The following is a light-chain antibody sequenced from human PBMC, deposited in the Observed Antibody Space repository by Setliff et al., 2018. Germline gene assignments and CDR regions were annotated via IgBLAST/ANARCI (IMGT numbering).Light chain of an antibody. CDR3: SSYTSSTTLGV. V-gene: IGLV2-14*01. J-gene: IGLJ1*01. Sequence: QSALTQPASVSGSPGQSITISCTGTSSDVGGYNYVSWYQQHPGKAPKLMIYDVSKRPSGVSNRFSGSKSGYTASLTISGLQAEDEADYYCSSYTSSTTLGVFGTGTKGTV. CDR1: SSDVGGYNY. CDR2: DVS.